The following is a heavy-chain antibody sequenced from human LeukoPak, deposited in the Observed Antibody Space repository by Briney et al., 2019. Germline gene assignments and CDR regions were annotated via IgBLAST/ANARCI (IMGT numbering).Heavy chain of an antibody. CDR1: GFTFSGSA. J-gene: IGHJ6*03. D-gene: IGHD6-6*01. CDR2: IRSKANSYAT. CDR3: TTRGYSSSEYHYYYYMDV. V-gene: IGHV3-73*01. Sequence: PGGSLRLSCAASGFTFSGSAMHWVRQASGKGLEWVGRIRSKANSYATAYAASVKGRFTISRDDSKNTAYLQMNSLKTEDTAVYYCTTRGYSSSEYHYYYYMDVWGKGTTVTVSS.